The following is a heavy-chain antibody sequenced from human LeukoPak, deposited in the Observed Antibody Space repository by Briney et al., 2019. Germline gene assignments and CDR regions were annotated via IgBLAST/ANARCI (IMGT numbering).Heavy chain of an antibody. CDR1: GFTFSNYW. D-gene: IGHD2-15*01. CDR2: INSDGSGT. CDR3: ARRYCSGGGCDSGWYFDL. V-gene: IGHV3-74*01. Sequence: PGGSLRLSCAASGFTFSNYWMHWVRQAPGKGLLWVSRINSDGSGTNYADSVKGRFTISRDNAKNTLYLQMNSLRAEDTAVYYCARRYCSGGGCDSGWYFDLWGRGTLVTVSS. J-gene: IGHJ2*01.